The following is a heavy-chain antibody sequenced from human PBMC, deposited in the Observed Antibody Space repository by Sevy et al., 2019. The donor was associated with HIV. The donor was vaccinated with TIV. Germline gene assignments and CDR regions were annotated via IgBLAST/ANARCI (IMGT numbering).Heavy chain of an antibody. Sequence: GGSLRLSCRASVFNFGDYPMSWFRQAPGKGLAWVGFIRSKASGGTTQYAASVKGRFTISRDDSESIAYLQMNSLKIEDTAVYYCSKGGSGTGWFDPWGQGTLVTVSS. CDR3: SKGGSGTGWFDP. CDR1: VFNFGDYP. D-gene: IGHD3-10*01. J-gene: IGHJ5*02. V-gene: IGHV3-49*03. CDR2: IRSKASGGTT.